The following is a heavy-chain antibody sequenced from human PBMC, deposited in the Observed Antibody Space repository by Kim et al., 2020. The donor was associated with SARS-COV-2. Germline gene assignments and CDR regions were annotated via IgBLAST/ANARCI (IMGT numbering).Heavy chain of an antibody. CDR3: ARDTATITTYDDY. D-gene: IGHD4-4*01. V-gene: IGHV3-33*01. CDR1: GYTFSLYS. Sequence: GGSLRLSCAASGYTFSLYSMHWVRQAPGKGLEWVAAIWNGGSKKYDAYAVRRCFTISSDAQKNTQHLQINMLSADNTTVYCCARDTATITTYDDYWG. J-gene: IGHJ4*01. CDR2: IWNGGSKK.